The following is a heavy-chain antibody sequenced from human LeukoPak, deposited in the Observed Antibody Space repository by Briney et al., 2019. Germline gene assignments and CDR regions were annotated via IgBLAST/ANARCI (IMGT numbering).Heavy chain of an antibody. V-gene: IGHV3-23*01. J-gene: IGHJ4*02. CDR2: ISGSGGST. CDR1: GLTFSGSW. CDR3: ATRFGLGYSYGYKPYYFDY. D-gene: IGHD5-18*01. Sequence: PGGSLRLSCAVSGLTFSGSWITWIRQAPGKGLEWVSAISGSGGSTYYADSVKGRFTISRDNSKNTLYLQMNSLRAEDTAVYYCATRFGLGYSYGYKPYYFDYWGQGTLVTVSS.